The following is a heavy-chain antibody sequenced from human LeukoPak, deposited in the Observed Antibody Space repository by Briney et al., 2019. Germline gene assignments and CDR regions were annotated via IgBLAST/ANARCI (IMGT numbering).Heavy chain of an antibody. CDR3: ARVGRPYAFDI. D-gene: IGHD2-15*01. V-gene: IGHV4-59*01. CDR1: GGSISSYY. Sequence: PSETLSLTCAVSGGSISSYYWSWLRQPPGKGLEWIGYIYYDGSTSYNPSLKSRVTVSVDTSKNQFSLKLSSVTAADTAVYYCARVGRPYAFDIWGQGTMFTVSS. CDR2: IYYDGST. J-gene: IGHJ3*02.